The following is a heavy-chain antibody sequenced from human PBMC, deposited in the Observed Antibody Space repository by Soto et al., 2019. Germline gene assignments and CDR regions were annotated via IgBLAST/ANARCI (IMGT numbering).Heavy chain of an antibody. CDR1: GFTFNFYG. CDR2: ISYDGRYK. D-gene: IGHD4-17*01. Sequence: QVQLVESGGGVVQPGRSLTLSCAASGFTFNFYGMHWVRQAPGKGLEWVAVISYDGRYKYYSDSVKGRFTISRDNSKNTLYLQMNSLRAEDTAVYYCAKPRATVVTDKYAMGVWGQGTTVTVS. CDR3: AKPRATVVTDKYAMGV. V-gene: IGHV3-30*18. J-gene: IGHJ6*02.